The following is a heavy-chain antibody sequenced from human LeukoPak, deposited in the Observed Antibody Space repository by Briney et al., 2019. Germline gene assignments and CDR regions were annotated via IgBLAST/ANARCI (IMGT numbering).Heavy chain of an antibody. J-gene: IGHJ5*02. D-gene: IGHD6-13*01. CDR3: AREGDSSSWYNWFDP. V-gene: IGHV4-59*12. Sequence: SETLSLTCTVSGGSISGYYWSWIRQPPGKGLEWIGYIYYSGSTNYNPSLKSRVTISVDTSKNQFSLKLSPVTAADTAVYYCAREGDSSSWYNWFDPWGQGTLVTVSS. CDR1: GGSISGYY. CDR2: IYYSGST.